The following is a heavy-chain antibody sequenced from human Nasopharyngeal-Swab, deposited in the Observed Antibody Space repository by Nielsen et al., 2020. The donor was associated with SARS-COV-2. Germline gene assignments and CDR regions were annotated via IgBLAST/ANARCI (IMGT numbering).Heavy chain of an antibody. Sequence: GGSLRLSCAASGFTFSSYGMHWVRQAPGKGLEWVAVISYDGSNKYYADSVKGRFTISRDNAKNSLYLQMNSLRAEDTALYYCAKLGYFDLWGRGTLVTVSS. J-gene: IGHJ2*01. CDR3: AKLGYFDL. CDR1: GFTFSSYG. V-gene: IGHV3-30*18. CDR2: ISYDGSNK.